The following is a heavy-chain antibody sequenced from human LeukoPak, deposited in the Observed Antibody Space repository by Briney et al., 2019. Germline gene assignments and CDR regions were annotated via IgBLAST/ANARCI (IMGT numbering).Heavy chain of an antibody. V-gene: IGHV4-39*07. CDR2: IYYSGST. CDR3: ARSPVEMATISQLNWFDP. D-gene: IGHD5-24*01. Sequence: SETLSLTCTVSGGSISSSSYYWGWIRQPPGKGLEWIGSIYYSGSTYYNPSLKSRVTISVDTSKNQFSLKLSSVTAADTAVYYCARSPVEMATISQLNWFDPWGQGTLVTVSS. J-gene: IGHJ5*02. CDR1: GGSISSSSYY.